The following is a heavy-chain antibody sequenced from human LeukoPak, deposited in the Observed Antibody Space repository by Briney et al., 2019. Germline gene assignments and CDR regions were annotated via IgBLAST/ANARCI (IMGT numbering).Heavy chain of an antibody. D-gene: IGHD2-2*01. V-gene: IGHV3-15*01. CDR1: GFTFSNAW. CDR2: IKSKTDGGTT. Sequence: GGSLRLSCAASGFTFSNAWMSWLRQAPGKGLEWVGRIKSKTDGGTTDYAAPVKGRFTISRDDSKNTLYLQMNSLKTEDTAVYYCTTDPGCSSTSCYHWGQGTLVTVSS. CDR3: TTDPGCSSTSCYH. J-gene: IGHJ5*02.